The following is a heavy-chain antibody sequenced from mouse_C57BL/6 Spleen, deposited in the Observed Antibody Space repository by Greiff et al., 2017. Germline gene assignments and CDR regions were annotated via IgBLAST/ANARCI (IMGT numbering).Heavy chain of an antibody. Sequence: VQLQQSGPELVKPGASVKISCKASGYTFTDYYMNWVKQSHGKSLEWIGDINPNNGGTSYNQKFKGKATLTVDKSSSTAYMELRSLTSEDSAVYYCARWGDYGPFAYWGQGTLVTVSA. V-gene: IGHV1-26*01. CDR1: GYTFTDYY. D-gene: IGHD2-4*01. CDR3: ARWGDYGPFAY. J-gene: IGHJ3*01. CDR2: INPNNGGT.